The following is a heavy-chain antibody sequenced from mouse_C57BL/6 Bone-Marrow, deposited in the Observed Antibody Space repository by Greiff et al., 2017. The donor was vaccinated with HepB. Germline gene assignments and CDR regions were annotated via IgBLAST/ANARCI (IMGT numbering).Heavy chain of an antibody. CDR3: ARHGDFWFAY. V-gene: IGHV5-9*01. J-gene: IGHJ3*01. Sequence: DVMLVESGGGLVKPGGSLKLSCAASGFTFSSYTMSWVRQTPEKRLEWVATISGGGGNTYYPDSVKGRFTISRDNAKNTLYLQMSSLRSEDTALYYCARHGDFWFAYWGQGTLVTVSA. CDR2: ISGGGGNT. D-gene: IGHD3-3*01. CDR1: GFTFSSYT.